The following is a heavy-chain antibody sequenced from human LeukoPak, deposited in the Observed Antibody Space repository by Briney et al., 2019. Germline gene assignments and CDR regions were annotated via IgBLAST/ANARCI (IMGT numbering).Heavy chain of an antibody. Sequence: SVKVSCKASGGTFSSYAISWVRQAPGQGLEWMGRIIPILGIANYAQKFQGRVTITADKSTSTAYMELSSLRSEDTAVYYCARVGSSGYLLGYWGQGTLVTVSS. V-gene: IGHV1-69*04. J-gene: IGHJ4*02. D-gene: IGHD3-22*01. CDR2: IIPILGIA. CDR1: GGTFSSYA. CDR3: ARVGSSGYLLGY.